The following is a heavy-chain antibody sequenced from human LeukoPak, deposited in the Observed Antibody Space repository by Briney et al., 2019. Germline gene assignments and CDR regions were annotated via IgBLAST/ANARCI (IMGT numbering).Heavy chain of an antibody. CDR2: ISSSSSYI. Sequence: GGSLRLSCAASGFTFSSYSMNWVGQAPGKGLEWVPSISSSSSYIYYADSVKGRFTISRDKYKNTVYLQMNSLRFEDTAMYYWARNWFDPWGQGTLVTVSS. V-gene: IGHV3-21*04. CDR3: ARNWFDP. CDR1: GFTFSSYS. J-gene: IGHJ5*02.